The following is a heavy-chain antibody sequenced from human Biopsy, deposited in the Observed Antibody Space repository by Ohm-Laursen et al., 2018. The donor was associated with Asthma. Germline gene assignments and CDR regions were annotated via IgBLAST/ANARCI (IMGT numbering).Heavy chain of an antibody. J-gene: IGHJ3*02. V-gene: IGHV3-30*01. Sequence: SLRLSCAASGFSFSNFAIHWVRQAPGKGLEWVGVISKDASTQDYADSVRGRFTMARGNSKNTLDLQMNSLREEDTAVYYCVRDGTDDAFDIWGQGTVVSVSS. D-gene: IGHD1-1*01. CDR3: VRDGTDDAFDI. CDR1: GFSFSNFA. CDR2: ISKDASTQ.